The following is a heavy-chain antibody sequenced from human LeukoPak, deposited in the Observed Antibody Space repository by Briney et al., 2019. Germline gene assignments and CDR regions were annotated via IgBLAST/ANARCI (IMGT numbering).Heavy chain of an antibody. CDR1: GFTFGSYA. Sequence: GGSLRLSCAASGFTFGSYAMSWVRQVQGKGLEWVSVMSGSGDNTYYADSVKGRFTISRDNSKNTLYVQVNSLGTEDTAAYYCAKGSYYDSSGSFYFDYWGQGALVTVSS. V-gene: IGHV3-23*01. D-gene: IGHD3-22*01. CDR3: AKGSYYDSSGSFYFDY. CDR2: MSGSGDNT. J-gene: IGHJ4*02.